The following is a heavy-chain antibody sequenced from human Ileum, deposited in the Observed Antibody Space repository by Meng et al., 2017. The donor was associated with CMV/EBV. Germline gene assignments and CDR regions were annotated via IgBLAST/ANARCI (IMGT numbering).Heavy chain of an antibody. CDR1: GFTFSTFW. Sequence: GESLKISCSASGFTFSTFWMSWVRQAPGKGLEWVANIKGDGSTKYSADSVKGRFTISRDNAYTSLFLQMNYLRAEDTAVYYCARWVVPPGVGYGLDVWGQGTTVTVSS. D-gene: IGHD2-2*01. J-gene: IGHJ6*02. V-gene: IGHV3-7*01. CDR2: IKGDGSTK. CDR3: ARWVVPPGVGYGLDV.